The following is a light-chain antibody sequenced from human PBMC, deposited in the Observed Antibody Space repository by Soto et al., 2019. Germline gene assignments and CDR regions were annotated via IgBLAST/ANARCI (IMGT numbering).Light chain of an antibody. V-gene: IGLV2-14*02. CDR1: SGDVGNYNL. CDR3: SSYTSSSNWV. J-gene: IGLJ3*02. CDR2: EDD. Sequence: QSALTQPASVSGSPGQSITISCSGVSGDVGNYNLVSWYQQYPGKAPALLIYEDDKRPSGVSNRFSGSKSDSTASLTISGLQAEDEADYYCSSYTSSSNWVFGGGTKLTVL.